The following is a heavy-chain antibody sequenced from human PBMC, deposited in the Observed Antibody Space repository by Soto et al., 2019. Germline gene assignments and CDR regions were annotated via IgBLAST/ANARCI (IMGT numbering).Heavy chain of an antibody. Sequence: ESLKISCKGSGYIFTSYWIGWVRQMPGKGLEWMGIIYPGDSDTRYSPSFQGQVTISADKSISTAYLQWSSLKASDTAMYYCASPVVRNDAFDIRGQGTMVTGSS. CDR3: ASPVVRNDAFDI. CDR2: IYPGDSDT. J-gene: IGHJ3*02. D-gene: IGHD3-10*01. V-gene: IGHV5-51*01. CDR1: GYIFTSYW.